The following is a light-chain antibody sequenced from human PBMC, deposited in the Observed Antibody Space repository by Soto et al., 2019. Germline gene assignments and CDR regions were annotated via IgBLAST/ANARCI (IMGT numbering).Light chain of an antibody. V-gene: IGKV3-20*01. J-gene: IGKJ1*01. Sequence: EIVLTQSPGTLSLSPWERATLSCRASQSVSSNYLAWFQQKPGQAPRLLIYAASSRATGIPDRFSGSGSGTDFTLTISRLEPEDFAVYYCQQYGSSPQTFGQGTKVDIK. CDR1: QSVSSNY. CDR3: QQYGSSPQT. CDR2: AAS.